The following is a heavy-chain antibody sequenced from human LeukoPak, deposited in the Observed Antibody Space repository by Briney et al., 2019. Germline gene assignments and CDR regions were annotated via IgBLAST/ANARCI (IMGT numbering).Heavy chain of an antibody. CDR1: GYTFTGYY. V-gene: IGHV1-2*02. Sequence: ASVKVSCKASGYTFTGYYMHWGRQAPGQGLEWMGWINPNSGGTNYAQTFQGRVTMTRDTSISTAYMELSRLRSDDTAVYYCARDGVGGVYGDYGYFDLWGRGTLVTVSS. J-gene: IGHJ2*01. CDR3: ARDGVGGVYGDYGYFDL. D-gene: IGHD4-17*01. CDR2: INPNSGGT.